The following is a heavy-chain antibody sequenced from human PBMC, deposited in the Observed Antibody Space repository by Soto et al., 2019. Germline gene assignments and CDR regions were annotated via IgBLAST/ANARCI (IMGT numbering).Heavy chain of an antibody. J-gene: IGHJ4*02. D-gene: IGHD3-22*01. CDR3: AXDLSMIVVVITTGAPDY. V-gene: IGHV3-30-3*01. CDR2: ISYDGSNK. CDR1: GFTFSSYA. Sequence: GGSLRLSCAASGFTFSSYAMHWVRQAPGKGLEWVAVISYDGSNKYYADSVKGRFTISRDNSKNTLYLQMNSLRAEDTAVYYCAXDLSMIVVVITTGAPDYWGQGTLVTVSS.